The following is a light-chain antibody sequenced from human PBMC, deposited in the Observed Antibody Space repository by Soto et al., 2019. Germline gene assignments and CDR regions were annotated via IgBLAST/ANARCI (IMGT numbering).Light chain of an antibody. CDR1: QSISSW. CDR3: QQYNSYST. CDR2: DGS. J-gene: IGKJ1*01. V-gene: IGKV1-5*01. Sequence: DIQMTQSPSTLSASVGDRVTITCRASQSISSWLAWYQQKPGKAPKLLIYDGSSLESGVPSRFSGSGSGTEFTLTISSLQPDAVATYYCQQYNSYSTFGQGTKVEIK.